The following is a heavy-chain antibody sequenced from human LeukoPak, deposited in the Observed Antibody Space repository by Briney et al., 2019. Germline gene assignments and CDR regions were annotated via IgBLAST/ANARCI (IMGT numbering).Heavy chain of an antibody. D-gene: IGHD5-18*01. CDR2: MYHSGST. Sequence: SGTLSLTCTVSGYSISSGYYWGWIRQPPGKGLEWIGSMYHSGSTYYNPSLKSRVTISVDTSKNQFSLKLSSVTAADTAVYYCAREGSSYGQYYFDYWGQGTLVTVSS. CDR3: AREGSSYGQYYFDY. V-gene: IGHV4-38-2*02. CDR1: GYSISSGYY. J-gene: IGHJ4*02.